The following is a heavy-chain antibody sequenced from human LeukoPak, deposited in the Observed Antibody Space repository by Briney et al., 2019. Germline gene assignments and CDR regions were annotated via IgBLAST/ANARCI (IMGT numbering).Heavy chain of an antibody. CDR3: VRDGSSWSLDY. D-gene: IGHD6-13*01. J-gene: IGHJ4*02. CDR1: GFTFRNYW. Sequence: GGSLRLSCAASGFTFRNYWMFWVRQAPGKGLVWVSSLNNDGSSTNYADSVKGRFTISRDNAKNTLYLQMNSLRADDTAVYYCVRDGSSWSLDYWGQGALVTVSP. CDR2: LNNDGSST. V-gene: IGHV3-74*01.